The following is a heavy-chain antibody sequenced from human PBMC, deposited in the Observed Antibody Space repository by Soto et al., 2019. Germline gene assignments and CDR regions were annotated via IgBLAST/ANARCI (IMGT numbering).Heavy chain of an antibody. D-gene: IGHD3-10*01. CDR1: GYTNACSA. J-gene: IGHJ6*01. Sequence: ASVKVSCEESGYTNACSASCSVRQAPRQGLEWMGWISAYNGNTNYAQKLQGRVTMTTDTSTSTAYMELRSLRSDDTAVYYCASNPGGYYGSGSYDHYYYGMDVWGQGTTVTVSS. V-gene: IGHV1-18*01. CDR2: ISAYNGNT. CDR3: ASNPGGYYGSGSYDHYYYGMDV.